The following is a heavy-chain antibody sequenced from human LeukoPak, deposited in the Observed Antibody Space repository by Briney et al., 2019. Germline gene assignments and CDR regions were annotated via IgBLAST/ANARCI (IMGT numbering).Heavy chain of an antibody. CDR3: AGLPYGSGSYYRPFDY. J-gene: IGHJ4*02. D-gene: IGHD3-10*01. V-gene: IGHV5-51*01. CDR1: GYNFNTYW. Sequence: GESLKISCQGSGYNFNTYWVAWVRQLPGKGLEWMGIIRPMNSDVRYSPSFQGQVAISADRSINTAYLQWSSLKAPDTAMYYCAGLPYGSGSYYRPFDYWGQGTLVTVSS. CDR2: IRPMNSDV.